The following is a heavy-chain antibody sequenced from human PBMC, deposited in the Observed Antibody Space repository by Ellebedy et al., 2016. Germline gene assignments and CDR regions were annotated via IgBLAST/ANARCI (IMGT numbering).Heavy chain of an antibody. CDR1: SYTFTSYG. Sequence: ASVKVSXKASSYTFTSYGISWVRQAPGQGLEWMGWISAYNGNTNYAQKLQGRVTMTTDTSTSTAYMELRSLRSDDTAVYYCARVDGDSSGYLYYYYYYMDVWGKGTTVTVSS. V-gene: IGHV1-18*01. J-gene: IGHJ6*03. D-gene: IGHD3-22*01. CDR3: ARVDGDSSGYLYYYYYYMDV. CDR2: ISAYNGNT.